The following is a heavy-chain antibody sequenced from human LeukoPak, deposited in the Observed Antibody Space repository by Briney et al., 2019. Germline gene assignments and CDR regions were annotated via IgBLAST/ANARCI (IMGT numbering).Heavy chain of an antibody. CDR1: GESFSGYY. J-gene: IGHJ6*03. CDR2: IDPSGRT. Sequence: SETLSLTCTVYGESFSGYYWTWIRQPPWKGLEWIGEIDPSGRTNSNPSLKSRVTILVDTSKNQFSLKLSSVTAADTAVYFCARDWGVGGRPGYMDVWGKGTTVTVSS. CDR3: ARDWGVGGRPGYMDV. D-gene: IGHD6-6*01. V-gene: IGHV4-34*01.